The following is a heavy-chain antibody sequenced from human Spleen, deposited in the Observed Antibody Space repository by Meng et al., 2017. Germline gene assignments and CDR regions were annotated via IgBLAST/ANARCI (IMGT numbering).Heavy chain of an antibody. CDR2: IWYDGSNK. CDR3: ARGRYIFRNGDTFDI. V-gene: IGHV3-33*01. Sequence: GESLKISCAASGFTFSSYGMHWVRQAPGKGLEWVAVIWYDGSNKYYADSVKGRFTISRDNSKNTLYLQMNSLRAEDTAVYYCARGRYIFRNGDTFDIWGHGTMVTVSS. CDR1: GFTFSSYG. J-gene: IGHJ3*02. D-gene: IGHD1-1*01.